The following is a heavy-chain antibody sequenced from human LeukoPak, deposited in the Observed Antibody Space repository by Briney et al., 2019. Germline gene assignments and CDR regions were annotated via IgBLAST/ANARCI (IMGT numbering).Heavy chain of an antibody. J-gene: IGHJ6*03. CDR1: GFTFSSYA. V-gene: IGHV3-23*01. D-gene: IGHD3-10*01. CDR3: ANAESGYYYYGSGSYYKDYYYMDV. CDR2: ISGSGGST. Sequence: GGSLRLSCAASGFTFSSYAMSWVRQAPGKGLEWVSAISGSGGSTYYADSVKGRFTISRDNSKNTLYLQMNSLRAEDTAVYYCANAESGYYYYGSGSYYKDYYYMDVWGKGTTVTVSS.